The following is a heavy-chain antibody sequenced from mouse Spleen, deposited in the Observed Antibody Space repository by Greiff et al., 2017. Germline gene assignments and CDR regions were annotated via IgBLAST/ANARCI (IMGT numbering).Heavy chain of an antibody. J-gene: IGHJ2*01. CDR3: ARKPFYYGNYGVLYYFDY. D-gene: IGHD2-1*01. V-gene: IGHV1-59*01. Sequence: QVQLQQPGAELVRPGTSVKLSCKASGYTFTSYWMHWVKQRPGQGLEWIGVIDPSDSYTNYTQKFKGKATLTVDTSSSTAYMQLSSLTSEDSAVYYCARKPFYYGNYGVLYYFDYWGQGTTLTVSS. CDR2: IDPSDSYT. CDR1: GYTFTSYW.